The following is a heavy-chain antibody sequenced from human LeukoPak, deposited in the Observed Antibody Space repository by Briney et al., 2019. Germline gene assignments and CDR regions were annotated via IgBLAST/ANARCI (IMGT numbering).Heavy chain of an antibody. CDR1: GFTVSNNY. CDR3: ARRDDHNGRDY. Sequence: GGSLRLSCVVSGFTVSNNYMSWVRQAPRKGLEWVPLIYSGGSTYYADSVKGRFTISRDNSKNTVYLQMNSLRAEDTAMYYCARRDDHNGRDYWGQGTLVTVSS. CDR2: IYSGGST. D-gene: IGHD5-24*01. J-gene: IGHJ4*02. V-gene: IGHV3-53*01.